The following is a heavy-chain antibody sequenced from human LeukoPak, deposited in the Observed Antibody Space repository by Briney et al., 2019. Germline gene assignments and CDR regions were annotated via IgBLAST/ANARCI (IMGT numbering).Heavy chain of an antibody. CDR1: GGSISSSRYY. CDR2: IYYSGST. Sequence: SETLSLTCTVSGGSISSSRYYWGWIRQPPGKGLEWIGSIYYSGSTYYNPSLKSRVTISVDTSKNQFSLKLSSVTAADTAVYYCARTPDSSDHTYYYYMDVWGTGTAVTVSS. CDR3: ARTPDSSDHTYYYYMDV. D-gene: IGHD3-22*01. V-gene: IGHV4-39*07. J-gene: IGHJ6*03.